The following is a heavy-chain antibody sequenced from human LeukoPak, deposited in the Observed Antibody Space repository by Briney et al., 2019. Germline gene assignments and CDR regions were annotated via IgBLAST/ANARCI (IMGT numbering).Heavy chain of an antibody. CDR2: IIPMFGTA. Sequence: ASVKVSCKASGGTFSSYAITWVRQAPGQGLEWMGGIIPMFGTANYAQKFQDRVTITADESTSTVYMELSSLRSEDTAVYYCARDGHWGNGFDIWGQGTMVTVSS. J-gene: IGHJ3*02. D-gene: IGHD7-27*01. CDR3: ARDGHWGNGFDI. V-gene: IGHV1-69*13. CDR1: GGTFSSYA.